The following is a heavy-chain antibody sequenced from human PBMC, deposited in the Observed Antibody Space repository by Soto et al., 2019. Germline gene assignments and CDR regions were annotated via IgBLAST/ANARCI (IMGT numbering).Heavy chain of an antibody. J-gene: IGHJ4*02. D-gene: IGHD3-16*01. CDR2: IYQGLSI. Sequence: LSLTCAVYSGCFICDYWSWIRQPPGKGMEWIGEIYQGLSIIYSPSLKSRANISGDSSKNQFSLELSSVTAADTGVYYCARHGGYSFQYWGQGTLVTVSS. V-gene: IGHV4-34*01. CDR3: ARHGGYSFQY. CDR1: SGCFICDY.